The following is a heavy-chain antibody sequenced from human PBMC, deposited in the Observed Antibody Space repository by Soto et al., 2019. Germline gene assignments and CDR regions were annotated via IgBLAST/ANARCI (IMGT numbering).Heavy chain of an antibody. CDR1: GFTFSSYA. D-gene: IGHD3-10*01. J-gene: IGHJ4*02. Sequence: GGSLRLSCAASGFTFSSYAMSWVRQAPGKGLEWVSAISGSGGSTYYADSVKGRFTISRDNSKNTLYLQMNSLRAEDTAVYYCAKDPLSYGWGELDYWGQGTLVTVSS. CDR3: AKDPLSYGWGELDY. CDR2: ISGSGGST. V-gene: IGHV3-23*01.